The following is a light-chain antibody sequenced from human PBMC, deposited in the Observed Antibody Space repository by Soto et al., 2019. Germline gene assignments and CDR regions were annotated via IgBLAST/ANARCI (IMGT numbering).Light chain of an antibody. V-gene: IGKV3D-20*02. CDR1: ESVASSY. CDR3: HQRHYLHPIT. Sequence: EIVFTPSPVTLYFYAGYRPTLSCTPSESVASSYLAWYQQIPGQAPRLLIYGASRATGIPDRFSGSGSGTDFTLTITRLQPEDFAVYYCHQRHYLHPITFGQGTRLDIK. J-gene: IGKJ5*01. CDR2: GAS.